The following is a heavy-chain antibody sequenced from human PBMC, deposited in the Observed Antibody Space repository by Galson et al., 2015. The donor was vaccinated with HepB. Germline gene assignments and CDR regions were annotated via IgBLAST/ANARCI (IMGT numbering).Heavy chain of an antibody. J-gene: IGHJ3*02. Sequence: SLRLSCAASGFTFSSYSMNWVRQAPGKGLEWVSSISSSSSYIYYADSVKGRFTISRDNAKNSLYLQMNSLRAEDTAVYYCARDFPLDSSGWYSRGSVPGAFDIWGQGTMVTVSS. V-gene: IGHV3-21*01. D-gene: IGHD6-19*01. CDR1: GFTFSSYS. CDR2: ISSSSSYI. CDR3: ARDFPLDSSGWYSRGSVPGAFDI.